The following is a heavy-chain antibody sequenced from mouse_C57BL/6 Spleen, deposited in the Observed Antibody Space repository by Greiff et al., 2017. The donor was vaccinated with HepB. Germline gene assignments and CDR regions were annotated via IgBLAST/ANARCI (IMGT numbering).Heavy chain of an antibody. CDR3: AREDYYYGSSSYWYFDV. Sequence: EVQVVESGGGLVKPGGSLKLSCAASGFTFSDYGMHWVRQAPEKGLEWVAYISSGSSTIYYADKVKGRFTISRDNAKNTLVLQMASLRSEDTAMYYCAREDYYYGSSSYWYFDVWGTGTTVTVSS. D-gene: IGHD1-1*01. CDR2: ISSGSSTI. CDR1: GFTFSDYG. V-gene: IGHV5-17*01. J-gene: IGHJ1*03.